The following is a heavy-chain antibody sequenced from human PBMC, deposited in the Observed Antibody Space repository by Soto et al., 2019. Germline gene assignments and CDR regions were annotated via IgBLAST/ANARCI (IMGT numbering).Heavy chain of an antibody. D-gene: IGHD3-3*01. Sequence: SETLSLTCTVSGGSISSSSYYWGWIRQPPGKGLEWIGSIYYSGSTYYNPSLKSRVTISVDTSKNQFSLKLSSVTAADTAVYYCASTYYDFWSGYYPYYYYGMDVWGQGTTVTVS. V-gene: IGHV4-39*01. J-gene: IGHJ6*02. CDR3: ASTYYDFWSGYYPYYYYGMDV. CDR2: IYYSGST. CDR1: GGSISSSSYY.